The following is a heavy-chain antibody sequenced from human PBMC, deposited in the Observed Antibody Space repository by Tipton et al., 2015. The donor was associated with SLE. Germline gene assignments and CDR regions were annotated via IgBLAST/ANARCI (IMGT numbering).Heavy chain of an antibody. J-gene: IGHJ2*01. D-gene: IGHD1-1*01. CDR3: ARRTAAGGYFDL. CDR2: IWYDGSVR. CDR1: GFTFSSYG. V-gene: IGHV3-33*01. Sequence: SLRLSCAASGFTFSSYGMHWVRQPPGEGLEWVAVIWYDGSVRVYADSVKGRFSVARDDSKDTLYLQMNSLRAEDTAVYYCARRTAAGGYFDLWGRGALVTVSS.